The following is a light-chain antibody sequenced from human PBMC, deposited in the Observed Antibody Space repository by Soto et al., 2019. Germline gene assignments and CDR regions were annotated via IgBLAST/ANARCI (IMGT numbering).Light chain of an antibody. Sequence: DIVMTQTPLSLSVTPGQPASISCKSSQSLLYSDGKTYLYWYLQKPGQPPQLLIYEVSTRFSGVPDRFSGSGSRTDFTLKSSRVEAADVGVDYCRQSVQPPHTFGGGTTVEIK. CDR1: QSLLYSDGKTY. CDR2: EVS. V-gene: IGKV2D-29*01. CDR3: RQSVQPPHT. J-gene: IGKJ4*01.